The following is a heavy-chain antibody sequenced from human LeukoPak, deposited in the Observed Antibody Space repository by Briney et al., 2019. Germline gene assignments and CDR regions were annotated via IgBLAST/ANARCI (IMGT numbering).Heavy chain of an antibody. CDR1: GFTFSSYG. J-gene: IGHJ4*02. CDR2: ISYDGSNK. V-gene: IGHV3-30*18. CDR3: AEDRSFDY. Sequence: GGSLRLSCAASGFTFSSYGMHWVRQAPGKGLEWVAVISYDGSNKYYADSVKGRFTISRDNSKNTLYLQMNSLRAEDTAVYYCAEDRSFDYWGQGTLVTVSS.